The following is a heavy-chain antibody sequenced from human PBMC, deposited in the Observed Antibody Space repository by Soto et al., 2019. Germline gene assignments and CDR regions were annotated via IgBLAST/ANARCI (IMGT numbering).Heavy chain of an antibody. CDR1: GGSISSGGYY. V-gene: IGHV4-31*03. Sequence: QVQLQESGPGLVKPSQTLSLTCTVSGGSISSGGYYWSWIRQHPGKGLEWIGYIYYSGSTYYNPSLKSRVTISVDTSKNQFSLKLSSVTAADTAVYYCARDSRITIFGVDSHDYYYYYMDVWGKGTTVTVSS. CDR3: ARDSRITIFGVDSHDYYYYYMDV. J-gene: IGHJ6*03. D-gene: IGHD3-3*01. CDR2: IYYSGST.